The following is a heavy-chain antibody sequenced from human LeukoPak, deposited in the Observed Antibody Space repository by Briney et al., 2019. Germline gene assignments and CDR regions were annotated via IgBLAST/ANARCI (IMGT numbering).Heavy chain of an antibody. CDR2: IYHSGST. Sequence: SETLSLTCTVSGYSISSGYYWGWIRQPPGKGLEWIGSIYHSGSTNYNPSLKSRVTISVDKSKNQFSLKLSSVTAADTAVYYCARADYGDYVLDYWGQGTLVTVSS. D-gene: IGHD4-17*01. CDR3: ARADYGDYVLDY. J-gene: IGHJ4*02. V-gene: IGHV4-38-2*02. CDR1: GYSISSGYY.